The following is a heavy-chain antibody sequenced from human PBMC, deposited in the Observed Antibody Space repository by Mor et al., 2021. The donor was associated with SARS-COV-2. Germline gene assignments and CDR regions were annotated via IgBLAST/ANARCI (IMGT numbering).Heavy chain of an antibody. Sequence: VSRINGAGYYTDYADSVKGRFTISRDNAKNTLFLQMSSLRAEDTAVYYCARGSGSGTYRVYWGQG. D-gene: IGHD3-10*01. V-gene: IGHV3-74*01. CDR3: ARGSGSGTYRVY. CDR2: INGAGYYT. J-gene: IGHJ4*02.